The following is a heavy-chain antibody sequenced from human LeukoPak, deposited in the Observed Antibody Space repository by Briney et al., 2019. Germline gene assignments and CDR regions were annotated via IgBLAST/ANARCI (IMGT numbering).Heavy chain of an antibody. CDR2: IYYSWCT. CDR3: ARAPDKYSSSWGDGMDV. Sequence: SETLSLTCTVSGGSISSYYWRRVRQPPGKGVEWIGYIYYSWCTNYNPSLKSRVTISVLTSKNQFSLKLSSVTAADTAVYYCARAPDKYSSSWGDGMDVWGQGTTVTVSS. D-gene: IGHD6-13*01. J-gene: IGHJ6*02. V-gene: IGHV4-59*01. CDR1: GGSISSYY.